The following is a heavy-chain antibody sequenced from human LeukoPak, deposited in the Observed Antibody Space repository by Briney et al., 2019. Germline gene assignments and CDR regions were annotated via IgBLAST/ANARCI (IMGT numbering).Heavy chain of an antibody. CDR2: MYNSGTT. Sequence: SETLSLTCTVSGDSISNYYWSWIRQPRGKGLEWIGCMYNSGTTNYNPSLKSRVTISVDTSKNQFSLNLSSVTAADTAVYYCARDRFPVYWGQGTLVTVSS. J-gene: IGHJ4*02. CDR1: GDSISNYY. V-gene: IGHV4-59*01. CDR3: ARDRFPVY.